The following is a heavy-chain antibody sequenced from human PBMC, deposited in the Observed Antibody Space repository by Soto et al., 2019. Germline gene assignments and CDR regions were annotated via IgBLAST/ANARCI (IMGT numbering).Heavy chain of an antibody. CDR2: IYYSGST. Sequence: QLQLQESGPGLVKPSETLSLTCTVSGGSISSSSYYWGWIRQPPGKGLEWIGSIYYSGSTYYNPSLKSRVTISVDTSKNQFCLKRSSVTAADTAVYYCARQIFIAVAGKDGWFDPGGQGSLVTVSS. CDR3: ARQIFIAVAGKDGWFDP. J-gene: IGHJ5*02. V-gene: IGHV4-39*01. CDR1: GGSISSSSYY. D-gene: IGHD6-19*01.